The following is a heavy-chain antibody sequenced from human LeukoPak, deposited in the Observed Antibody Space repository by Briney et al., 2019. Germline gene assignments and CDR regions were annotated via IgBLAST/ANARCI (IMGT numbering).Heavy chain of an antibody. J-gene: IGHJ6*02. CDR3: ARHMTTVVNYGMDV. V-gene: IGHV4-4*09. Sequence: PSETLSLTCTVSGGSISSYYWSWIRQPPGKGLEWIGYIYTSGSTNYNPSLKSRVTISVDTSKNQFSLKLSSVTAADTAVYYCARHMTTVVNYGMDVWGQGTTVTVSS. D-gene: IGHD4-23*01. CDR1: GGSISSYY. CDR2: IYTSGST.